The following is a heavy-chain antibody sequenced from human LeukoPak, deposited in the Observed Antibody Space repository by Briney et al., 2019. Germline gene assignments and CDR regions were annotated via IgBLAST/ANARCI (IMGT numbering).Heavy chain of an antibody. V-gene: IGHV3-23*01. CDR2: ISGSGSST. CDR1: GFTFSSYD. D-gene: IGHD2-8*01. CDR3: AKAAVPGTKYYFDS. J-gene: IGHJ4*02. Sequence: PGGSLRLSCAASGFTFSSYDMGWVRQAPGKGLEWVSSISGSGSSTYYADSVKGRFTISRDSSKDTLYLQMNTLRAEDTALYYCAKAAVPGTKYYFDSWGQGTLVTVSS.